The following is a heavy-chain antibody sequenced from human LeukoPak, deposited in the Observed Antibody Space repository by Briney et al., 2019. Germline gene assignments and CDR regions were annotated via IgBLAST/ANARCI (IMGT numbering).Heavy chain of an antibody. J-gene: IGHJ4*02. CDR1: GFTFTTYA. D-gene: IGHD2-15*01. CDR3: ARQLGYCSDGSCYFDS. CDR2: ISSGGGAT. Sequence: GGSLRLSCAASGFTFTTYALSWVRQAPGKGLEWVSAISSGGGATFYQDSVKGRFTISRDGSENTLYLQMNTLRADDTAVYYCARQLGYCSDGSCYFDSWGQGTLVTVHS. V-gene: IGHV3-23*01.